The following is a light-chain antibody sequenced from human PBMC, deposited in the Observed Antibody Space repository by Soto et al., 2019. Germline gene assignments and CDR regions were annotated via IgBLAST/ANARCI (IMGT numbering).Light chain of an antibody. CDR3: QSYDNNNHVV. J-gene: IGLJ2*01. Sequence: NFMLTQPHSVLESPGKTVTISCTRSSGNIASNYVQWYQQLPGSSPTTVIYEDNQRPSGVPDRFSGSIDISSNSASLTISGLKTEDESDYYCQSYDNNNHVVFGGGTKLTVL. V-gene: IGLV6-57*01. CDR1: SGNIASNY. CDR2: EDN.